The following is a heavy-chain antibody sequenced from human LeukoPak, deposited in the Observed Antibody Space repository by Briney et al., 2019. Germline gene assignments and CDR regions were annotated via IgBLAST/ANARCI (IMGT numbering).Heavy chain of an antibody. Sequence: PGGSLRLSCAASGFTFSTYGMHWVRQAPGKGLEWVAFIRYDGSNKYYADSVKGRFTISRDNSKHTLYLQMNSLSAEDSAVYYGAKGRYSDYWGQGTLVTVSS. J-gene: IGHJ4*02. CDR3: AKGRYSDY. CDR1: GFTFSTYG. V-gene: IGHV3-30*02. CDR2: IRYDGSNK.